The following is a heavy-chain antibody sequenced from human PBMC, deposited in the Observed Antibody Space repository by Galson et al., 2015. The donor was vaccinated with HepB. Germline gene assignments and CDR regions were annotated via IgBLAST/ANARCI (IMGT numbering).Heavy chain of an antibody. J-gene: IGHJ4*02. V-gene: IGHV1-2*04. CDR1: GYTFTSYY. CDR2: INPNSGGT. Sequence: SVKVSCKASGYTFTSYYMHWVRQAPGQGLEWMGWINPNSGGTNYAQKFQGWVTMTRDTSISTAYMELSRLRSDDTAVYYCARSYSSSSYVDYWGQGTLVTVSS. CDR3: ARSYSSSSYVDY. D-gene: IGHD6-6*01.